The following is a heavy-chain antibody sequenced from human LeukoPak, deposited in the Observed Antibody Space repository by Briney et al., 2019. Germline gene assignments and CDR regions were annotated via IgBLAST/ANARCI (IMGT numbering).Heavy chain of an antibody. CDR3: AKDQSITMIVVAPHGFDY. CDR1: GFTFSSYG. D-gene: IGHD3-22*01. V-gene: IGHV3-23*01. J-gene: IGHJ4*02. CDR2: ISGSGGST. Sequence: HPGGSLRLSCAASGFTFSSYGMSWVRQAPGKGLEWVSAISGSGGSTYYADSVKGRFTISRDNSKNTLYLQMNSLRAEDTAVYYCAKDQSITMIVVAPHGFDYWGQGTLVTVSS.